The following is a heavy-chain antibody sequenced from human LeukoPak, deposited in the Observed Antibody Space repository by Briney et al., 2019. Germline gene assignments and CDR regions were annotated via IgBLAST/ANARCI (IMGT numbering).Heavy chain of an antibody. J-gene: IGHJ5*02. CDR1: GSSFGSYW. V-gene: IGHV5-10-1*01. CDR3: ARHVLYSYGPQWWFDP. D-gene: IGHD5-18*01. Sequence: GASLKISCKASGSSFGSYWISWVRPMPGKGLEWMGRIDPSDSYTNYSPSFQGHVTISADKSSSTAYLQWSSLKASDTAIYYCARHVLYSYGPQWWFDPWGQGTLVTVSS. CDR2: IDPSDSYT.